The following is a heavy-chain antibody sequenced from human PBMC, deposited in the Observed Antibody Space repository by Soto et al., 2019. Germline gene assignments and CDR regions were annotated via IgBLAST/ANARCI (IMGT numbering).Heavy chain of an antibody. J-gene: IGHJ4*02. CDR3: VLGGLETGYYRDMDY. CDR1: GYTFKNYG. CDR2: ISAYNGDT. Sequence: QDHLVQSGGEVKKPGASAKVSCKASGYTFKNYGINWVRQAPGRGLEWVAWISAYNGDTSYARHLQGRVTVTTETLTNTAYMELGSLRPDDTAVYFCVLGGLETGYYRDMDYWGQGTLVSVSS. V-gene: IGHV1-18*04. D-gene: IGHD3-9*01.